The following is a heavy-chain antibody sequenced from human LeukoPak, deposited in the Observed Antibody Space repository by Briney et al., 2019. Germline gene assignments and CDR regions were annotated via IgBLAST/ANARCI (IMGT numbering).Heavy chain of an antibody. CDR2: IKQDGSEI. CDR1: GFIFGDYW. D-gene: IGHD1-26*01. Sequence: GGSLRLSCVASGFIFGDYWMRWVRQALGKGLEWVANIKQDGSEIYYVDSVKGRFTISRDNAKNSLYLQMNSLRAEDTAVYYCARDKVVGATIFDYWGQGTLVTVSS. J-gene: IGHJ4*02. CDR3: ARDKVVGATIFDY. V-gene: IGHV3-7*03.